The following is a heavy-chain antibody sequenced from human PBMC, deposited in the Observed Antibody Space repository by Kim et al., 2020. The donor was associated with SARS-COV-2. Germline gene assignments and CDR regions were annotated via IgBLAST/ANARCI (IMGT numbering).Heavy chain of an antibody. CDR1: GGSISSYY. Sequence: SETLSLTCTVSGGSISSYYWSWIRQPPGKGLEWIGYIYYSGSTNYNPSLKSRVTISVDTSKNQFSLKLSSVTAADTAVYYCARGYYDFWSGYSTFGYYFDYWGQGTLVTVSS. J-gene: IGHJ4*02. CDR3: ARGYYDFWSGYSTFGYYFDY. V-gene: IGHV4-59*13. CDR2: IYYSGST. D-gene: IGHD3-3*01.